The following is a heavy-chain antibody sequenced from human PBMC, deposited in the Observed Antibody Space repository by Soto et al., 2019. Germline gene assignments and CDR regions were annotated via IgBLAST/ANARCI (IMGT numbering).Heavy chain of an antibody. V-gene: IGHV3-23*01. CDR2: ISGSGGST. D-gene: IGHD3-10*01. J-gene: IGHJ4*02. Sequence: GGSLRLSCAASGFTFSSYAMSWVPQAPGKGLEWVSAISGSGGSTYYADSVKGRFTISRDNSKNTLYLQMNSLRAEDTAVYYCASQPSFYGSGSYPDYWGQGTLVTVSS. CDR3: ASQPSFYGSGSYPDY. CDR1: GFTFSSYA.